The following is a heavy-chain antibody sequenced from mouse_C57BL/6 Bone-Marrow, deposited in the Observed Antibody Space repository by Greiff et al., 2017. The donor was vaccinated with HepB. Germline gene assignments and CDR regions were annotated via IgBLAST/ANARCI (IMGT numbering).Heavy chain of an antibody. J-gene: IGHJ2*01. D-gene: IGHD1-1*01. Sequence: DVKLVESGTVLARPGASVKMSCKTSGYTFTSYWMHWVKQRPGQGLEWIGAIYPGNSDTSYNQKFKGKAKLTAVTSASTAYMELSSLTNEDSAVYYCTLYYGSSYRDYWGQGTTLTVSS. CDR2: IYPGNSDT. CDR3: TLYYGSSYRDY. CDR1: GYTFTSYW. V-gene: IGHV1-5*01.